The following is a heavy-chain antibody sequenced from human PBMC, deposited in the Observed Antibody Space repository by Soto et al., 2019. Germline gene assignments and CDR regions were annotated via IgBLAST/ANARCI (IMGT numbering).Heavy chain of an antibody. Sequence: GGSLRLSCAASGFTFSSYGMHWVRQAPGKGLEWVAVIWYDGSNKYYADSVKGRFTISRDNSKNTLYLQMNSLRAEDTAVYYCARECPPTSGEPYFDYWGQGTLVTVSS. CDR1: GFTFSSYG. CDR3: ARECPPTSGEPYFDY. V-gene: IGHV3-33*01. D-gene: IGHD2-21*01. J-gene: IGHJ4*02. CDR2: IWYDGSNK.